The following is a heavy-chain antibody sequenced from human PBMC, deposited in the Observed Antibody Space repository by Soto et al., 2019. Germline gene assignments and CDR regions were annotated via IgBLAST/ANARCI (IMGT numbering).Heavy chain of an antibody. J-gene: IGHJ4*02. V-gene: IGHV3-9*01. CDR2: ISWNSGNI. CDR3: VRSNRVYSDGTPFDY. CDR1: GFTFDDYD. D-gene: IGHD2-8*01. Sequence: EVQLEESGGALVQPGRSLRLSCAASGFTFDDYDMHWVRQVLGKGLEWVSSISWNSGNIGYAVSVKGRFTTSRDNAKNSLDRQMNSLRPEDTALYYCVRSNRVYSDGTPFDYWGQGTLVTVSS.